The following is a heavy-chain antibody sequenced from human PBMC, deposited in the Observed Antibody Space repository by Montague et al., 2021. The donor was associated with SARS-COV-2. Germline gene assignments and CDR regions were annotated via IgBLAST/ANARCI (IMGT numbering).Heavy chain of an antibody. D-gene: IGHD3-22*01. CDR2: IISSSSYI. J-gene: IGHJ4*02. Sequence: SLRLSCAASGFTFSSYSMNWVRQAPGKGLEWVSSIISSSSYIYYADSVKGRFTISRDNAKNSLYLQMNSLRAEDTAVYYCARASAPLYYYDSSGYIVNWGQGTLVTVSS. CDR1: GFTFSSYS. CDR3: ARASAPLYYYDSSGYIVN. V-gene: IGHV3-21*01.